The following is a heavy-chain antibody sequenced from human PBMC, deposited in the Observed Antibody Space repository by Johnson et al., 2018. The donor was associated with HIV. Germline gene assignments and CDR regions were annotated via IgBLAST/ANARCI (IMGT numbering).Heavy chain of an antibody. Sequence: QVQLVESGGGVVHPGRSLRLSCAASGFTFRSYPMNWFRQAPGKGLEWVACVSYDESSTYYRGSLTGRLTISRDNSKNTLYLQMNSLRAEDTAVYYFARGMTTVTNHDAFDIWGQGTMVTVSS. CDR2: VSYDESST. V-gene: IGHV3-30*04. CDR3: ARGMTTVTNHDAFDI. D-gene: IGHD4-17*01. J-gene: IGHJ3*02. CDR1: GFTFRSYP.